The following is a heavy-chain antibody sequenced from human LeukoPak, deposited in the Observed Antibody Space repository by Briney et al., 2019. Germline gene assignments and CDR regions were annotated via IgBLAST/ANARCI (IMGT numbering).Heavy chain of an antibody. D-gene: IGHD1-14*01. J-gene: IGHJ3*02. CDR3: ARGTTTTSGSAEDAFDI. CDR1: GFTFSSYE. Sequence: GGSLRLSCAASGFTFSSYEMNWVRQAPGKGLEWVSYISSSGSTIYYADSVKGRFTISRDNAKNSLYLQMNSLRAEDTAVYYCARGTTTTSGSAEDAFDIWGQGTMVTVSS. V-gene: IGHV3-48*03. CDR2: ISSSGSTI.